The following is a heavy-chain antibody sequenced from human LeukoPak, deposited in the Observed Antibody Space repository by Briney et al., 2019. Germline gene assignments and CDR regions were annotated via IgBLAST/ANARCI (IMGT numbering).Heavy chain of an antibody. Sequence: PGGSLRLSCAASGFTFSSYSMNWVRQAPGKGLEWVSFISSSSYIYYADSMKGRFTISRDNAKNSLYLQMNSLRAEDTAVYYCARVWNDRFDYWGQGTLVTVSS. CDR2: ISSSSYI. J-gene: IGHJ4*02. D-gene: IGHD1-1*01. CDR1: GFTFSSYS. V-gene: IGHV3-21*01. CDR3: ARVWNDRFDY.